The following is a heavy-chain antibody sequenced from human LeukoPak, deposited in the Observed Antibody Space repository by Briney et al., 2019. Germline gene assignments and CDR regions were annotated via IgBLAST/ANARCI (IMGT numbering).Heavy chain of an antibody. Sequence: GGXXRLSCADSGFTFSSYSMKWVRQAPGKGVEWVSSISSSSSYIYYAESVKGGFTISREKAKNSLYMQKKRQRDEDTGVYYCASLPEGSYYDFWSGYLTSPAFDIWGQGTMVTVSS. D-gene: IGHD3-3*01. V-gene: IGHV3-21*01. CDR3: ASLPEGSYYDFWSGYLTSPAFDI. CDR2: ISSSSSYI. CDR1: GFTFSSYS. J-gene: IGHJ3*02.